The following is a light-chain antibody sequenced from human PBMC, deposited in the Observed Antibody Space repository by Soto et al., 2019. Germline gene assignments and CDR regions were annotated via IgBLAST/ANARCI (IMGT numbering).Light chain of an antibody. Sequence: QSVLTHPASVSGSPGQSITISCTGTSSDIGSYNYVSWYQQYPGKAPKLMIYDVSNRPSGVSNRFSGSKSGNTASLTISGLQAADEADYYCSSYTTISTYVFGTGTKVTVL. J-gene: IGLJ1*01. V-gene: IGLV2-14*01. CDR2: DVS. CDR1: SSDIGSYNY. CDR3: SSYTTISTYV.